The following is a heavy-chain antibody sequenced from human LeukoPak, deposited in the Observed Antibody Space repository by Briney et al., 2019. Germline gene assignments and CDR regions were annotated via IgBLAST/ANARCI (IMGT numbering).Heavy chain of an antibody. CDR1: GYTFTSYG. Sequence: ASVKVSCKASGYTFTSYGISWVRQTPGQGLEWMGWISAYNGNTNYAQKLQGRVTMTTDTSTSTAYMELRSLRSDDTAVYYRARDRGPAAILQPWYFDYWGQGTLVTVSS. D-gene: IGHD2-2*02. CDR2: ISAYNGNT. CDR3: ARDRGPAAILQPWYFDY. V-gene: IGHV1-18*01. J-gene: IGHJ4*02.